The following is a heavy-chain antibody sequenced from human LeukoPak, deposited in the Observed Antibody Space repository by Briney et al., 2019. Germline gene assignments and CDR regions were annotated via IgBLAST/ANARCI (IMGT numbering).Heavy chain of an antibody. V-gene: IGHV3-7*01. Sequence: PGGSLRLSCEASGFTFSSYWMTWVRQAPGKGLAWVANIRQDGSAKYYMDSVKGRFTISRDNAKNSLYLQMNSLGAEDTAVYYCARVNPLMAPGAFDIWGQGTMVAVSS. J-gene: IGHJ3*02. CDR1: GFTFSSYW. CDR2: IRQDGSAK. D-gene: IGHD2-8*01. CDR3: ARVNPLMAPGAFDI.